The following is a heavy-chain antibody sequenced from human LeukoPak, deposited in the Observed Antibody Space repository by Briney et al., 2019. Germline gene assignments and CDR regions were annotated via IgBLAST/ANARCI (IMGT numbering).Heavy chain of an antibody. D-gene: IGHD6-19*01. CDR2: LSYDGSEK. Sequence: PGRSLRLSCAASGFTFSSYGMHWVRQAPGKGLEWVAVLSYDGSEKYYADSVKGRCTISRDNSRNTVYLQMNSLRGEDTAVYYCAKSSGGWYGGFDYWGQGTLVTVSS. V-gene: IGHV3-30*18. J-gene: IGHJ4*02. CDR3: AKSSGGWYGGFDY. CDR1: GFTFSSYG.